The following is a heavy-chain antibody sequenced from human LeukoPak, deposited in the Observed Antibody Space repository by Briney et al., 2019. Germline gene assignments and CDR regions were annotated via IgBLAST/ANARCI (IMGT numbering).Heavy chain of an antibody. CDR2: IYYSGST. CDR1: GGSISSSDSY. Sequence: SETLSLTCTVSGGSISSSDSYWGWIRQPPGKGLEWIGSIYYSGSTYYNPSLKSRVTISVDTSKNQFSLKLNSVTAADTAVYYCARRLHYFDYWGQGTLVTVSS. D-gene: IGHD2-21*02. CDR3: ARRLHYFDY. V-gene: IGHV4-39*07. J-gene: IGHJ4*02.